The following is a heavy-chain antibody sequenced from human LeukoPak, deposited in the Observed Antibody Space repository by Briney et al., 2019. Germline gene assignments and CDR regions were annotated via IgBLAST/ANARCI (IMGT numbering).Heavy chain of an antibody. J-gene: IGHJ4*02. V-gene: IGHV4-31*03. CDR1: GGSISRGGYY. CDR2: IYSSGRT. CDR3: ARSYYYDSSGYLRLYYFDY. Sequence: PSETLSLTCTVSGGSISRGGYYWSWIRQHPGKGLEWIGYIYSSGRTYYNPTLKSRLTISVDTSKNQFSLNLSSVTAADTAVYYCARSYYYDSSGYLRLYYFDYWGQGTLVTVSS. D-gene: IGHD3-22*01.